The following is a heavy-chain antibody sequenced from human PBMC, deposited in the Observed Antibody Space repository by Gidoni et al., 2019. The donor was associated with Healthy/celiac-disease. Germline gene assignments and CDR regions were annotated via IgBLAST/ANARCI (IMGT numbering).Heavy chain of an antibody. CDR3: AKDLRFLEWLNRLGAY. CDR2: ISGSGGST. V-gene: IGHV3-23*01. D-gene: IGHD3-3*01. CDR1: GFTVSSYA. J-gene: IGHJ4*02. Sequence: EVQLLESGGGLVQPGGSLRLSCAASGFTVSSYAMSWVRHAPGKGLEWVSAISGSGGSTYYADSVKGRFTISRDNSKNTLYLQMNSLRAEDTAVYYCAKDLRFLEWLNRLGAYWGQGTLVTVSS.